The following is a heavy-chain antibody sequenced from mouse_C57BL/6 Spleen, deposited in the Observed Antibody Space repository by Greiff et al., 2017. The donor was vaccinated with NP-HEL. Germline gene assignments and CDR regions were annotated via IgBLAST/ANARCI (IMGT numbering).Heavy chain of an antibody. V-gene: IGHV5-16*01. Sequence: EVKLMESEGGLVQPGSSMKLSCTASGFTFSDYYMAWVRQVPEKGLEWVANINYDGSSTYYLDSLKSRFIISRDNAKNILYLQMSSLKSEDTATYYCARGAWDGYYFDYWGQGTTLTVSS. CDR1: GFTFSDYY. CDR2: INYDGSST. J-gene: IGHJ2*01. CDR3: ARGAWDGYYFDY. D-gene: IGHD4-1*01.